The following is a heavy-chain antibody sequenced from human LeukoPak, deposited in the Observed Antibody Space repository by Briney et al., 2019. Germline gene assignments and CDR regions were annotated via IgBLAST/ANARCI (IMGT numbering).Heavy chain of an antibody. Sequence: GGSLRLSCAASGFTFRSYAMIWVRQAPGKGLEWVSSITSSSSYIYYANSVKGRFTISRDNAKNSLYLQMNSLRAEDTAVYYCARVMSGSLTFDFWGQGTLVTVSS. CDR1: GFTFRSYA. CDR2: ITSSSSYI. V-gene: IGHV3-21*01. D-gene: IGHD3-10*01. J-gene: IGHJ4*02. CDR3: ARVMSGSLTFDF.